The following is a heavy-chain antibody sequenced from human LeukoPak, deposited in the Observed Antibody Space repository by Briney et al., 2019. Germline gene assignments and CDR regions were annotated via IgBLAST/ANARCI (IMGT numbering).Heavy chain of an antibody. Sequence: GSLRLSCAASGFTFSSHAVSWVRQAPGRGLEWVSAITASGVSTYYADSVKGQFTISRDNSKNTLFLQMNSLRAEDTAVYYCARDAPMTTFGGIILWGQGTLVTVSS. D-gene: IGHD3-16*01. CDR3: ARDAPMTTFGGIIL. CDR1: GFTFSSHA. J-gene: IGHJ4*02. CDR2: ITASGVST. V-gene: IGHV3-23*01.